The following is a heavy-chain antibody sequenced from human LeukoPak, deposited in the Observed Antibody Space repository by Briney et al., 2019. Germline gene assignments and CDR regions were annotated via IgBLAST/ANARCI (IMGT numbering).Heavy chain of an antibody. D-gene: IGHD4-17*01. CDR1: GFTFISYL. CDR3: ARVLRSHGDLFDY. J-gene: IGHJ4*02. CDR2: INTDESST. Sequence: GGSLRLSCPASGFTFISYLMDWVRQPPVRGVVCVSRINTDESSTSYADSVQRRFTISRDNAKNTLYLQMNSLRAEDTAVYYCARVLRSHGDLFDYWGQGTLVTVSS. V-gene: IGHV3-74*01.